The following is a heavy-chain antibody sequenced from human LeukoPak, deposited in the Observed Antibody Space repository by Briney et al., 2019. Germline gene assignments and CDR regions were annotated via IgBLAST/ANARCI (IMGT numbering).Heavy chain of an antibody. Sequence: GASVKVSCKASGYTFTGYYMHWGRQAPGQGLEWMGWINPNSGGTNYAQKFQGRVTMTRDTSISTAYMELSRLRSDDTAVYYCARGVLRFSEWLLSTQFDYWGQGTLVTVSS. D-gene: IGHD3-3*01. CDR3: ARGVLRFSEWLLSTQFDY. CDR1: GYTFTGYY. V-gene: IGHV1-2*02. CDR2: INPNSGGT. J-gene: IGHJ4*02.